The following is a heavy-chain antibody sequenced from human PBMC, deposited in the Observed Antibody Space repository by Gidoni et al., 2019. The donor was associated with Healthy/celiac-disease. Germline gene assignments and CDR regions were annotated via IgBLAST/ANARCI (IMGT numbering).Heavy chain of an antibody. D-gene: IGHD1-1*01. Sequence: QVQLQESGPGLVKPSETMSLTCIVCGGTISGYYWSWIRHSPGKGLEWIAHIYYSGSTSSNPSIESRVTILVDTSKNQLSLNLNSVTAADTAVYYCARFPGLRTNWPAFDPWGQGTLVTVSS. V-gene: IGHV4-59*01. CDR3: ARFPGLRTNWPAFDP. CDR1: GGTISGYY. J-gene: IGHJ5*02. CDR2: IYYSGST.